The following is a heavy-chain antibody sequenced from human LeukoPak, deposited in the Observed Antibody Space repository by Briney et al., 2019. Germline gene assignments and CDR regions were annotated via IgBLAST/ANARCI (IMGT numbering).Heavy chain of an antibody. CDR2: IYYSGST. Sequence: KPSETLSLTCTVSGGSISSSDYYWGWIRQPPGKGLEWIGSIYYSGSTYYNPSLKSRVTISVDTSKNQFSLKLSSVTAADTAVYYCARQDYGDYAFDYWGQGTLVTVSS. J-gene: IGHJ4*02. D-gene: IGHD4-17*01. CDR1: GGSISSSDYY. CDR3: ARQDYGDYAFDY. V-gene: IGHV4-39*01.